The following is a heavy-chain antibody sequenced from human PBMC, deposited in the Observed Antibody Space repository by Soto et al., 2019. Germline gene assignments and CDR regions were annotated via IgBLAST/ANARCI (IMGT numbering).Heavy chain of an antibody. CDR1: GYTFTSYA. CDR2: INAGNGNT. V-gene: IGHV1-3*01. J-gene: IGHJ5*02. CDR3: ARSYDFWGGYYGPWFDP. Sequence: ASVKVSCKASGYTFTSYAMHWVRQAPGQRLEWMGWINAGNGNTKYSQKFQGRVTITRDTSASTAYMELSSLRSEDTAVYYCARSYDFWGGYYGPWFDPWGQGTLVTVSS. D-gene: IGHD3-3*01.